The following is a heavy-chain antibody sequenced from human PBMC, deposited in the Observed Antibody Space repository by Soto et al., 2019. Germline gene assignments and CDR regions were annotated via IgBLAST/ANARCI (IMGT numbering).Heavy chain of an antibody. CDR1: GGTFSSYA. CDR3: ARRYCSGGSCYVGYFDY. CDR2: IIPIFGTA. V-gene: IGHV1-69*12. Sequence: QVQLVQSGAEVKKPGSSVKVSCKASGGTFSSYAISWVRQAPGHGLEWMGGIIPIFGTANYAQKFQGRVTITADESTSTAYMELSSLRSEDTAVYYCARRYCSGGSCYVGYFDYWGQGTLVTVSS. J-gene: IGHJ4*02. D-gene: IGHD2-15*01.